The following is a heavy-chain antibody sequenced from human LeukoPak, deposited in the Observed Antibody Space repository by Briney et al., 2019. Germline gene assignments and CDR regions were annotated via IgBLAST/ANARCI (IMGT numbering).Heavy chain of an antibody. Sequence: SVKVSCKASGGTFSSYAISWVRQAPGQGLEWMGGIIPTFGTANYAQKFQGRVAITTDESTSTAYMELSSLRSEDTAVYYCARDNYAGANWFDPWGQGTLVTVSS. CDR2: IIPTFGTA. V-gene: IGHV1-69*05. CDR1: GGTFSSYA. D-gene: IGHD1-7*01. CDR3: ARDNYAGANWFDP. J-gene: IGHJ5*02.